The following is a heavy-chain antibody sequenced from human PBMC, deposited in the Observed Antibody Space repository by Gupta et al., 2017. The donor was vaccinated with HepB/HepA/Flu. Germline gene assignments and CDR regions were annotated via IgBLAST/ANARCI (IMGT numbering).Heavy chain of an antibody. CDR3: ARDHNWGPDY. D-gene: IGHD7-27*01. CDR1: GYSFSDHF. Sequence: QVQLVQSGTDVKKPGASLKVSCTASGYSFSDHFLHWIRQPPGQGLEWMGWIKPDTGVTHYAQQFQGRVTLTTDTSIGTAYMELSSLTSDDTAVYYCARDHNWGPDYWGQGTMVTVSS. CDR2: IKPDTGVT. J-gene: IGHJ4*02. V-gene: IGHV1-2*02.